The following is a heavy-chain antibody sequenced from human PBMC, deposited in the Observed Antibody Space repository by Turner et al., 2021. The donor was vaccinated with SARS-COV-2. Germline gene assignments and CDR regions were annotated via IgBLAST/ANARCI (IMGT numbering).Heavy chain of an antibody. Sequence: QVQLVESGGGVVQPGRSLRLACAASGFNFSSYGMHWVRQAPGKGLEWVAVIWYDGSNKYYADSVKGRFTISRDNSKNTLYLQMNSLRAEDTAVYYCARDLEGAMVTYYYGMDVWGQGTTVTVSS. D-gene: IGHD5-18*01. CDR2: IWYDGSNK. CDR3: ARDLEGAMVTYYYGMDV. V-gene: IGHV3-33*01. J-gene: IGHJ6*02. CDR1: GFNFSSYG.